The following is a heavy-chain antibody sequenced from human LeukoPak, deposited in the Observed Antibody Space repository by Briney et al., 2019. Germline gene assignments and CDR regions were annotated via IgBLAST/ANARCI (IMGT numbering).Heavy chain of an antibody. J-gene: IGHJ4*02. CDR3: ARELWGANSY. CDR2: ISYSGTNK. Sequence: GRSLRLSCAASGLAFSTYAMHWVRQAPEKGLEWVSVISYSGTNKYYSDSVKGRFTISRDNSKNTLYLQMNSLRAEDTAVYYCARELWGANSYWGQGSLVTVSS. D-gene: IGHD2/OR15-2a*01. CDR1: GLAFSTYA. V-gene: IGHV3-30-3*01.